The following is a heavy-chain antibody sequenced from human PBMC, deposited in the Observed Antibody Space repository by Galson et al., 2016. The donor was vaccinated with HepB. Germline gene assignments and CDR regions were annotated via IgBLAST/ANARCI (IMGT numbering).Heavy chain of an antibody. CDR3: VSDGPSGWAAAYN. D-gene: IGHD6-25*01. V-gene: IGHV3-7*03. CDR1: GFTFNTYW. J-gene: IGHJ4*02. CDR2: INEDGKKK. Sequence: SLRLSCAGSGFTFNTYWMTWVRQAPGKGLEWVATINEDGKKKHYLDSVRGRFTVSKDNAKSSLYLLTNNMRAEDTALYYCVSDGPSGWAAAYNWGRGTLVTVSS.